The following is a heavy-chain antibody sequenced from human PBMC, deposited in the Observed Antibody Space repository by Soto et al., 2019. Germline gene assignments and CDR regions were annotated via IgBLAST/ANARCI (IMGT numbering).Heavy chain of an antibody. CDR1: GGSISSSNW. D-gene: IGHD3-16*01. J-gene: IGHJ6*02. Sequence: SETLSLTCAVSGGSISSSNWWTWIRQPPGKGLEWIGEINHSGSTNYNSFLKSRVTISVDTSKNQFSLRLSSVTAADTAVYYCARARGDWGTYYYYYGLDVWGQGTTVTV. CDR3: ARARGDWGTYYYYYGLDV. CDR2: INHSGST. V-gene: IGHV4-4*02.